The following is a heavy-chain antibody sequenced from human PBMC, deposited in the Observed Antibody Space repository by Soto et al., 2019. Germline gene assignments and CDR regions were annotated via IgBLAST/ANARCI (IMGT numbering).Heavy chain of an antibody. CDR2: IYPGDSDT. J-gene: IGHJ6*02. CDR3: ARQGLHGSDWDGMDV. CDR1: GYTFTNYW. D-gene: IGHD3-9*01. Sequence: PGESLKISCEGSGYTFTNYWIGWVRQMPGKGLEWMAIIYPGDSDTKYSPSLQGQVTISADKSISIVYLQWSSLTASDTAIYYCARQGLHGSDWDGMDVWGQGTTVTVSS. V-gene: IGHV5-51*01.